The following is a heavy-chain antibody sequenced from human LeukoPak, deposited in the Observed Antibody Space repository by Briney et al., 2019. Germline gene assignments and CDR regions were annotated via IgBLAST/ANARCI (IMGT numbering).Heavy chain of an antibody. CDR3: ARHGVDGQWLGGYYYYMEV. V-gene: IGHV4-34*01. D-gene: IGHD6-19*01. CDR1: GGSFSGYY. Sequence: SETLSLTCAVYGGSFSGYYWSWIRQPPGKGLEWIGEINHSGSTNYNPSLKSRVTISVDTSKNQFTLKLSGLTAADPAVYSWARHGVDGQWLGGYYYYMEVWGKGTTVTISS. J-gene: IGHJ6*03. CDR2: INHSGST.